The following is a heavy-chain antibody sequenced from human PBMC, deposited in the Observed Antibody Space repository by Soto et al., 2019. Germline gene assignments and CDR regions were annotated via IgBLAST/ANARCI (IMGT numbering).Heavy chain of an antibody. CDR1: GGSISSSSYY. V-gene: IGHV4-39*01. CDR3: AKSPRIADHLDY. D-gene: IGHD6-13*01. Sequence: SETLSLTCTVSGGSISSSSYYWGWIRQPPGKGLEWIGSIYYSGSTYYNPSLKSRVTISVDTSKNQFSLKLSSVTAADTAVYYCAKSPRIADHLDYWGQGTLVTVSS. CDR2: IYYSGST. J-gene: IGHJ4*02.